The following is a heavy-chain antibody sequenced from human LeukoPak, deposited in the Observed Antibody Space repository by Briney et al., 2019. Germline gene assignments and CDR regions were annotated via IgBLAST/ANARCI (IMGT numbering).Heavy chain of an antibody. V-gene: IGHV3-15*01. CDR3: TTYNDKDAFNV. CDR2: IRNKPDGGTA. D-gene: IGHD3-10*01. Sequence: GGSLRLSCAASGFTVSSNYMSCVRQAPGKGLEWVGLIRNKPDGGTADYATAVKGRFTISRDDSKNPLYLQMNSLKTEDTAVYRCTTYNDKDAFNVWGQGTMVTVSS. J-gene: IGHJ3*01. CDR1: GFTVSSNY.